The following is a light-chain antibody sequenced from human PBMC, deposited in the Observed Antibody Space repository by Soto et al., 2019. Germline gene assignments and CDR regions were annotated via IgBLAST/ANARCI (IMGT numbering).Light chain of an antibody. Sequence: EIVLTQSPATLSLSPGVRATLSCRASQSVSSYLAWYQQKPGQAPRLLIYDASNRATGIPARFSGSGSGTDFTLTISSLEPEDFSVCYCQQRSTSPLTFGGGTRVDIK. CDR2: DAS. CDR1: QSVSSY. CDR3: QQRSTSPLT. V-gene: IGKV3-11*01. J-gene: IGKJ4*01.